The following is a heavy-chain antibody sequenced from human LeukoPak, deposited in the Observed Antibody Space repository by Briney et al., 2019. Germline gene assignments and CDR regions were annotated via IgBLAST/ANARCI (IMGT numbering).Heavy chain of an antibody. CDR1: GFTFDDYA. V-gene: IGHV3-43*02. Sequence: GGSLRLSCAASGFTFDDYAMHWVRQAPGKGLEWVSLISGDGGSTYYADSVKGRFTISRDNSKNSLYLQMYSLSTEDTALYYCAKGGSGWSYYFDFWGQGTLVTASS. CDR3: AKGGSGWSYYFDF. CDR2: ISGDGGST. J-gene: IGHJ4*02. D-gene: IGHD6-19*01.